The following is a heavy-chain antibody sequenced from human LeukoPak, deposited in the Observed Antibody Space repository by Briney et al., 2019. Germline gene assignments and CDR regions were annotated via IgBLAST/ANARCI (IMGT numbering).Heavy chain of an antibody. CDR3: ARVEHIVVVTAIQNWFDP. Sequence: PSETLSLTCAVYGGSFSGYYWSWIRQPPGKGLEWIGEINHSGSTNYNPSLKSRVTISVDTSKNQFSLKLSSVTAADTAVYYCARVEHIVVVTAIQNWFDPWGQGTLVTVS. CDR1: GGSFSGYY. J-gene: IGHJ5*02. V-gene: IGHV4-34*01. CDR2: INHSGST. D-gene: IGHD2-21*02.